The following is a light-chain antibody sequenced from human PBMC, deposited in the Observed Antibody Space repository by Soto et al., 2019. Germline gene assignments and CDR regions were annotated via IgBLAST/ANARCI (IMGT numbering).Light chain of an antibody. CDR2: AAS. V-gene: IGKV1-39*01. J-gene: IGKJ4*01. CDR1: QSISSY. CDR3: QQCYSTLLT. Sequence: DIQMTQSPSSLSASVEDRVTITCRASQSISSYLNWYQQKPGKAPKLLIYAASSLQSGVPSRFSGSGSGTDFTLTISSLQPEDFATYYCQQCYSTLLTFGGGTKVEIK.